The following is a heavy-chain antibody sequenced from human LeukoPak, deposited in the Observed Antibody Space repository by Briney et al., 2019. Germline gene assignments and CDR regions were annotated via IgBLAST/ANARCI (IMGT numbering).Heavy chain of an antibody. CDR1: GYTFTGYY. D-gene: IGHD6-19*01. CDR3: ARDGGGWYGDYYYGMDV. J-gene: IGHJ6*02. CDR2: INPNSGGT. Sequence: EASVKVSCKASGYTFTGYYMHWVRQAPGQGLEWMGWINPNSGGTNYAQKFQGWVTMTRDTSISTAYMELSRLRSDDTAVYYCARDGGGWYGDYYYGMDVWGQGTTVTVSS. V-gene: IGHV1-2*04.